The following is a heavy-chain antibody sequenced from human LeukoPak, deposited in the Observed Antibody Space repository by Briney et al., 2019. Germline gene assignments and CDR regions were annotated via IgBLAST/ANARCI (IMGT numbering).Heavy chain of an antibody. CDR3: ARAGYSGYAD. J-gene: IGHJ4*02. CDR2: IYHSGST. Sequence: TSQTLSLTCAVSGGSISSGGYSWSWIRQPPGRGLEWIGYIYHSGSTYYNPSLKSRVTISVDRSKNQFSLKLSSVTAADTAVYYCARAGYSGYADWGQGTLVTVSS. CDR1: GGSISSGGYS. V-gene: IGHV4-30-2*01. D-gene: IGHD5-12*01.